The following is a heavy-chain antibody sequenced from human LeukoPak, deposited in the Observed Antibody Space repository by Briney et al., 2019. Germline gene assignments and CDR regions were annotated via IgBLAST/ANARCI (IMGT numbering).Heavy chain of an antibody. V-gene: IGHV3-30*02. CDR3: ATPGTSSWPN. CDR2: IRNDGSNK. CDR1: GFTFSSYG. D-gene: IGHD6-13*01. Sequence: PGGSLRLSCAASGFTFSSYGMHWVRQAPGKGLEWVAFIRNDGSNKYYADSVKGRFTISRDDSKNTLYLQMNSLRTEDTAVYYCATPGTSSWPNWGQGTLVTVSS. J-gene: IGHJ4*02.